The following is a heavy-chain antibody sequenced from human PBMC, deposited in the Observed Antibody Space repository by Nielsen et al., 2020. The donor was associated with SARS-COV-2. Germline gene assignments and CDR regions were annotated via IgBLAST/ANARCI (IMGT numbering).Heavy chain of an antibody. J-gene: IGHJ4*02. CDR2: ISYDGSNK. CDR3: ARQQLGSNGFDY. D-gene: IGHD6-13*01. V-gene: IGHV3-33*05. Sequence: VRQAPGKGLEWVAVISYDGSNKYYADSVKGRFTISRDNSKNTLYLQMNSLRAEDTAVYYCARQQLGSNGFDYWGQGTLVTVSS.